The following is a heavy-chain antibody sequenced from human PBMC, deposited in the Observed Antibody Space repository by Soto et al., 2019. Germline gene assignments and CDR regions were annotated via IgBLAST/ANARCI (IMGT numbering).Heavy chain of an antibody. D-gene: IGHD1-26*01. CDR2: IYPGDSDT. Sequence: GAEVTEPVESLKISCKGSGYSFPTHWIGWVRQMPGKGPEWLGIIYPGDSDTRYSPSFQGQVTIPVDKSINTAYLQWSTLKASDTTMYYCSRGATVGTTPGFFDYWRQGTLVTVSS. J-gene: IGHJ4*02. V-gene: IGHV5-51*01. CDR1: GYSFPTHW. CDR3: SRGATVGTTPGFFDY.